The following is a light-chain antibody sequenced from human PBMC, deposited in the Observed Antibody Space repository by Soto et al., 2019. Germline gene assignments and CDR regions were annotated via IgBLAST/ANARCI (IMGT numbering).Light chain of an antibody. CDR1: QSISSR. V-gene: IGKV1-5*01. J-gene: IGKJ4*01. CDR3: QQYNSSLLS. CDR2: DAS. Sequence: DIQMTQSPSTLSASVGDRVTITCRASQSISSRLAWYQQKPGKAPKLLIYDASSLESGVPARFSGSGSGTEFTLTISSLQPDDFATYYCQQYNSSLLSFGGGTKVEIK.